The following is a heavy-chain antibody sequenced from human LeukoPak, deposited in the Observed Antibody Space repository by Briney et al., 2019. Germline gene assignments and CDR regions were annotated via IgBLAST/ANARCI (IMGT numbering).Heavy chain of an antibody. V-gene: IGHV4-34*01. J-gene: IGHJ3*02. CDR1: GGSFSGYY. CDR3: ARVVVFTMTALDAFDI. CDR2: INHSGST. D-gene: IGHD3-22*01. Sequence: SETLSLTCAVYGGSFSGYYWSWIRQPPGKGLEWIGEINHSGSTNYNPSLKSRVTISVDTSKNQFSPKLSSVTAADTAVYYCARVVVFTMTALDAFDIWGQGTMVTVSS.